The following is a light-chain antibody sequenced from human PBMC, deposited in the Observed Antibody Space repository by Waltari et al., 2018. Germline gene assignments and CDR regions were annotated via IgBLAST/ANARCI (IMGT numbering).Light chain of an antibody. CDR3: QHYNNRPPIT. CDR1: KSVSSN. V-gene: IGKV3-15*01. CDR2: GAS. Sequence: IVMTQSPATLSVSPGESATLSCRASKSVSSNLAWYQHKPGQAPRLLIYGASTRATGIAARFSGSGSGTEFTLTISSLQSEDFAVYYCQHYNNRPPITFGQGTRLEIK. J-gene: IGKJ5*01.